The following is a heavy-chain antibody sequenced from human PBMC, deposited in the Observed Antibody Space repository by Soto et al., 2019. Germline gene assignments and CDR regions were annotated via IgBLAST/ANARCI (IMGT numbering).Heavy chain of an antibody. CDR2: IYYSGST. Sequence: SETLSLTCTVSRGSTSSGTNYWAWIRQPPGKGLEWIANIYYSGSTFYNPSLKSRVTISLDTSKNQFSLKLRSVTAADTAVYYCARHEAGWYFDSAGQGTLVTVS. V-gene: IGHV4-39*01. D-gene: IGHD6-25*01. CDR3: ARHEAGWYFDS. J-gene: IGHJ4*02. CDR1: RGSTSSGTNY.